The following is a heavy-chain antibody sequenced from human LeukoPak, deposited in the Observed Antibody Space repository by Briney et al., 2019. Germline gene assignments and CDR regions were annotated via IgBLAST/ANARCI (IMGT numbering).Heavy chain of an antibody. CDR1: GFTFNSHW. J-gene: IGHJ4*02. CDR2: IKEDGTEK. Sequence: GGSLRLSCAASGFTFNSHWMSWVRQAPGKGLEWVANIKEDGTEKFYVGSVKGRFTVSRDNARASVFLQMNSLRAEDTAVYYCTRDDPRVGSTETDWGQGTLVTVSS. V-gene: IGHV3-7*01. CDR3: TRDDPRVGSTETD. D-gene: IGHD1-26*01.